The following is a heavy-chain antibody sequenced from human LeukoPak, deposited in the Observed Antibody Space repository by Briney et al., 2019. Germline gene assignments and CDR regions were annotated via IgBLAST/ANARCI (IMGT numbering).Heavy chain of an antibody. D-gene: IGHD3-16*02. CDR3: ARGVYDYVWGSYRPAYYFDY. CDR2: IYSGGST. V-gene: IGHV3-66*01. Sequence: GGSLRLSCAASGFTVSSNYMSWVRQGPGKGLEWVSVIYSGGSTYYADCVKGRFTISRDNSKNTLYLQMNSLRAEDAAVYYCARGVYDYVWGSYRPAYYFDYWGHGTLVTVSS. J-gene: IGHJ4*01. CDR1: GFTVSSNY.